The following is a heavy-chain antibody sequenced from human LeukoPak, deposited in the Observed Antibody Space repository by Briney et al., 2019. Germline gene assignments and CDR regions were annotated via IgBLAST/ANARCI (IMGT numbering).Heavy chain of an antibody. Sequence: GASVKVSCKASGYTFTGYYMHWVRQAPGQGLEWMGWINPNSGGTNCAQKFQGRVTMTRDTSISTAYMELSRLRSDDTAVYYCARVDIVDYYYYMDVWGKGTTVTVSS. V-gene: IGHV1-2*02. CDR1: GYTFTGYY. J-gene: IGHJ6*03. CDR3: ARVDIVDYYYYMDV. D-gene: IGHD2-15*01. CDR2: INPNSGGT.